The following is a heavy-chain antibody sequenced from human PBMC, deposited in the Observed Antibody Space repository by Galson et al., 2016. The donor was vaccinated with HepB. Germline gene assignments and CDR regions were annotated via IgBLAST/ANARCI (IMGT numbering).Heavy chain of an antibody. CDR1: GLTFSDYY. J-gene: IGHJ4*02. Sequence: SLRLSCAASGLTFSDYYMNWIRQAPGKGLEWVSSISSSGSTIYYADSVKGRFIISRDNAKNSLYLQMNSLRAEDTAVYYCARDRKVLLWFGEPEDYWGQGTLVSVSS. D-gene: IGHD3-10*01. CDR2: ISSSGSTI. CDR3: ARDRKVLLWFGEPEDY. V-gene: IGHV3-11*01.